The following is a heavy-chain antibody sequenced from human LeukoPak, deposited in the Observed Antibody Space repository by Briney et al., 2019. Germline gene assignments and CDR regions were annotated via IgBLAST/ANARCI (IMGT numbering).Heavy chain of an antibody. D-gene: IGHD6-19*01. CDR3: ARRYNSGWHELIDF. CDR2: IDHSGST. V-gene: IGHV4-34*01. Sequence: SETLSLTCAVYGGSFSGYYWSWIRQPPGKGLEWIGEIDHSGSTNYNPSLKNRVTISVDTSKNQFSLNLSSVTAADTAVYYCARRYNSGWHELIDFWGQGNLVTVSS. J-gene: IGHJ4*02. CDR1: GGSFSGYY.